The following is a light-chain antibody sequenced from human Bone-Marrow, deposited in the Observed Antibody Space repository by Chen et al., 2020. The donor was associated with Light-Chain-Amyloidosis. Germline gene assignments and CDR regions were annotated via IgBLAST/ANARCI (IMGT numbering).Light chain of an antibody. V-gene: IGLV3-25*03. CDR1: DLPPTY. J-gene: IGLJ2*01. Sequence: SYQLTPPPPVSVAPGQTARHTCSGDDLPPTYAYWYQQKPGQAPVLVIHRDTERPSGISERFSGSSSGTTATLTISGVQAEDEADYHCQSADSSGTYEVIFGGGTKLTVL. CDR2: RDT. CDR3: QSADSSGTYEVI.